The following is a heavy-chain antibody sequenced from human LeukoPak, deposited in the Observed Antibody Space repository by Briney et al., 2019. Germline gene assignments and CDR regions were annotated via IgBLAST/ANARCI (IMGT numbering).Heavy chain of an antibody. V-gene: IGHV4-4*02. CDR1: GVSISSSNW. CDR2: IYHSGST. CDR3: ARGQQLARNYFDY. J-gene: IGHJ4*02. Sequence: SETLSLTCAVSGVSISSSNWWSWVRQPPGKGLEWIGEIYHSGSTNYNPSLKSRVTISVDKSKNQFSLKLSSVTAADTAVYYCARGQQLARNYFDYWGQGTLVTVSS. D-gene: IGHD6-13*01.